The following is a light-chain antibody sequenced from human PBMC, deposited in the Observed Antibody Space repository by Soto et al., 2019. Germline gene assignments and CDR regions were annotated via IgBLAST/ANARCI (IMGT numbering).Light chain of an antibody. CDR3: QQYNNLPIT. V-gene: IGKV3-15*01. Sequence: EIVMTQSPATLSVSPGERATLSCRASQSVSSNLAWYQQKPGQAPRLLIYGASTRATGIPARCSGSESGTECTLTISSLQSEDFAVYYSQQYNNLPITCGQGTRLEIK. CDR1: QSVSSN. J-gene: IGKJ5*01. CDR2: GAS.